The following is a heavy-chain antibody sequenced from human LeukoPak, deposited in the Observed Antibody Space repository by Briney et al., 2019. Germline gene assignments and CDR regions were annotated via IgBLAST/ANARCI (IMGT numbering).Heavy chain of an antibody. CDR1: GFTFSSYG. CDR2: IWYDGSNK. CDR3: ARDEHLGRPID. D-gene: IGHD2-21*01. J-gene: IGHJ4*02. V-gene: IGHV3-33*01. Sequence: HPGGSLRLSCAASGFTFSSYGMHWVRQAPGKGLEWVAVIWYDGSNKYYADSVKGRFTISRDNSKNTLYLQMNSLRAEDTAVYYCARDEHLGRPIDWGQGTLVTVSS.